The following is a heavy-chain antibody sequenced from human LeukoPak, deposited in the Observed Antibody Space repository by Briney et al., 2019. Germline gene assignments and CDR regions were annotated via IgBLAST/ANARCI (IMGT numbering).Heavy chain of an antibody. V-gene: IGHV1-69*05. Sequence: SVKVSCKASGYTFTGYYMHWVRQAPGQGLEWMGGIIPIFGTANYAQKFQGRVTITTDESTSTAYMELSSLRSEDTAVYYCARDADYYDSSGYYALGYWGQGTLVTVSS. D-gene: IGHD3-22*01. CDR3: ARDADYYDSSGYYALGY. CDR1: GYTFTGYY. J-gene: IGHJ4*02. CDR2: IIPIFGTA.